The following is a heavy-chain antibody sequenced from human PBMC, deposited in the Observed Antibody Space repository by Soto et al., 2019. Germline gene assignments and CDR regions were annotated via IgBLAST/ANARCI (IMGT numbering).Heavy chain of an antibody. CDR1: GFTVSTKY. V-gene: IGHV3-66*01. Sequence: EVQLVESGGGWVQPGGSLRPSCPASGFTVSTKYMSGVRQAPGKGLEWVSVIYSGGSTFYADSVRGRFTISRDNSKNTVNLQMNSLRAEDTAVYYCARDPWAADYWGQGTLVTVSS. D-gene: IGHD3-16*01. CDR3: ARDPWAADY. CDR2: IYSGGST. J-gene: IGHJ4*02.